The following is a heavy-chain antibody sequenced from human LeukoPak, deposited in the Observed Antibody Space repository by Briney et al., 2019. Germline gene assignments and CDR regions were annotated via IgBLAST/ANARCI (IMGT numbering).Heavy chain of an antibody. D-gene: IGHD4-17*01. Sequence: GSSVKVSCKASGGTFSSYAISWVRQAPGQGLEWMGRIIPILGIANYAQKFQGRVTITADKSTSTAYMELSSLRSEDTAVYYGARGPYGDPGDYWGQGTLVTVSS. J-gene: IGHJ4*02. CDR3: ARGPYGDPGDY. V-gene: IGHV1-69*04. CDR2: IIPILGIA. CDR1: GGTFSSYA.